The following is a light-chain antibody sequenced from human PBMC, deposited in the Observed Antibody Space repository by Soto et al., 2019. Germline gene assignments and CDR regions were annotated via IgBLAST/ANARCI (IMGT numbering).Light chain of an antibody. CDR2: EVN. CDR3: SSYTSSTTVV. J-gene: IGLJ2*01. CDR1: SGDVGVYNF. Sequence: QSALTQPASVSGSPGQSITISCTGTSGDVGVYNFVSWYQQHPGKAPKLIIYEVNNRPSGVSSRFSGSKSANTASLTISGLQTEDEADYYCSSYTSSTTVVFGAGTKVTVL. V-gene: IGLV2-14*01.